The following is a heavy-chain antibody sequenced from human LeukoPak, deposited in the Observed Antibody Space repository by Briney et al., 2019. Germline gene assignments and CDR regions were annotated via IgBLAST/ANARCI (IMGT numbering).Heavy chain of an antibody. CDR1: GYTFTGHY. Sequence: GASVKVSCKASGYTFTGHYMHWVRQAPGQGLEWMGWINPNSGVTNYAQKFQGRVTMTRDTSISTAYMEVSRLRSDDTAVYYCARDHGRDGYIGAFDIWGQGTMVTVSS. J-gene: IGHJ3*02. V-gene: IGHV1-2*02. CDR2: INPNSGVT. D-gene: IGHD5-24*01. CDR3: ARDHGRDGYIGAFDI.